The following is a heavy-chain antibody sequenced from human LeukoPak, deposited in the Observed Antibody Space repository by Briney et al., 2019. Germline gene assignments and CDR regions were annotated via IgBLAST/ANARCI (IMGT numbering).Heavy chain of an antibody. CDR3: ARAGTMVRGVIWFDP. V-gene: IGHV4-59*01. CDR2: IYYSGST. J-gene: IGHJ5*02. Sequence: SETLSLTCSVSGASFSTNYWSWIRQPPGKGLEWIGYIYYSGSTNYNPSLKSRVTISVDTSKNQFSLKLSSVTAADTAVYYCARAGTMVRGVIWFDPWGQGTLVTVSS. D-gene: IGHD3-10*01. CDR1: GASFSTNY.